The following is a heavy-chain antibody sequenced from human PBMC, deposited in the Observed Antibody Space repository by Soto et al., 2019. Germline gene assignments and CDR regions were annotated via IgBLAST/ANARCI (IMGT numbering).Heavy chain of an antibody. D-gene: IGHD1-26*01. V-gene: IGHV1-69*13. CDR3: ARGNHIVGDPAVY. CDR2: IIPIFGTA. Sequence: GASVKVSCKASGGTFNSYAISWVRQAPGQGHEWMGGIIPIFGTANYAQKFQGRVTITADESTSTAYMELSSLRSEDTAVYYCARGNHIVGDPAVYWGQGTLVTVSS. CDR1: GGTFNSYA. J-gene: IGHJ4*02.